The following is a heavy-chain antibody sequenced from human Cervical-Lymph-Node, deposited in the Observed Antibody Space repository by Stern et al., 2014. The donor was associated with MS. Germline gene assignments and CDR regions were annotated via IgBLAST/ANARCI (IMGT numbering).Heavy chain of an antibody. V-gene: IGHV2-26*01. CDR1: GFSLSNARMG. J-gene: IGHJ4*02. CDR2: IFSNDEK. CDR3: ARIEPPRFYDSSGYYYAY. Sequence: QVTLKESGPVLVKPTETLTLTCTVSGFSLSNARMGVSWIRQPPGKALECLAPIFSNDEKSYSTSLKSRLTISKDTSKSQVVLTMTNMDPVDTATYYCARIEPPRFYDSSGYYYAYWGQGTLVTVSS. D-gene: IGHD3-22*01.